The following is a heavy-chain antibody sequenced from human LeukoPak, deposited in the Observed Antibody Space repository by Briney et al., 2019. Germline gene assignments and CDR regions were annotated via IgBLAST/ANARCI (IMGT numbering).Heavy chain of an antibody. CDR1: GFTFRSYD. CDR2: IGTAGEI. D-gene: IGHD6-13*01. V-gene: IGHV3-13*01. Sequence: GGSLRLTCAASGFTFRSYDMHWVRQATGKGLEWVSGIGTAGEIYYPGSVKGRFTISRENAKNSLYLQMNSLRAGDTAVYYCARAAYSSTWYSRYFDLWGRGTLVTVSS. J-gene: IGHJ2*01. CDR3: ARAAYSSTWYSRYFDL.